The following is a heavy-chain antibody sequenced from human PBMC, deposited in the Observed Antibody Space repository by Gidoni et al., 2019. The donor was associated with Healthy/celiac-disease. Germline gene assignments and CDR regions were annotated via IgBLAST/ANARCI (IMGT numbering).Heavy chain of an antibody. CDR1: GYSFTSYW. J-gene: IGHJ4*02. Sequence: EVQLVQSGAEVKKPGESLRISCKGSGYSFTSYWISWVRQMPGKGLEWMGRIDPSDSYTNYSPSFQGHVTISADKSISTAYLQWSSLKASDTAMYYCARHNPSIAAAGNDDYWGQGTLVTVSS. V-gene: IGHV5-10-1*01. CDR2: IDPSDSYT. CDR3: ARHNPSIAAAGNDDY. D-gene: IGHD6-13*01.